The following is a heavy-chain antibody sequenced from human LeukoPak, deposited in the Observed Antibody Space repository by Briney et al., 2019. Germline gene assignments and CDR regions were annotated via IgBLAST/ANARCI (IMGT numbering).Heavy chain of an antibody. CDR3: ARTTIFGVVIENWFDP. Sequence: ASVKVSCKASGYTFTSYAMNWVRQAPGQGLEWMGWINTNTGNPTYAQGFTGRFVFSLDTSVSTAYLQISSLKAEDTAVYYCARTTIFGVVIENWFDPWGQGTLVTVSS. J-gene: IGHJ5*02. V-gene: IGHV7-4-1*02. CDR2: INTNTGNP. D-gene: IGHD3-3*01. CDR1: GYTFTSYA.